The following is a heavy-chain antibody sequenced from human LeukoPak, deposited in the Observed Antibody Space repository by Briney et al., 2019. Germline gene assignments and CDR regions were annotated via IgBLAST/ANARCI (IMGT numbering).Heavy chain of an antibody. CDR2: IYPGDSDT. Sequence: GGSLKISCKASGYSFTSYWIGWVRQMPGKGLEWMGIIYPGDSDTRYSPSFQGQVTISADKSISTAYLQWSSLKASDTAMYYCARLDQTCYVTCAFGAFDIWGQGTMVTVSS. V-gene: IGHV5-51*01. D-gene: IGHD3-16*01. J-gene: IGHJ3*02. CDR3: ARLDQTCYVTCAFGAFDI. CDR1: GYSFTSYW.